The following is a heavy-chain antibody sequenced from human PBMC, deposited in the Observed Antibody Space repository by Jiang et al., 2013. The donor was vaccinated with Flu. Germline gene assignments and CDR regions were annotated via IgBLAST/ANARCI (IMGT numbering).Heavy chain of an antibody. Sequence: VKVSCKASGYTFTSYGISWVRQAPGQGLEWMGWISAYNGNTKYAQKFQGRVTMTTDTPTNTAYMELRSLRSDDTAVYYCARVGMGCSSTNCYLYSFYMDAWGKGTTVT. J-gene: IGHJ6*03. CDR3: ARVGMGCSSTNCYLYSFYMDA. CDR1: GYTFTSYG. D-gene: IGHD2-2*01. V-gene: IGHV1-18*01. CDR2: ISAYNGNT.